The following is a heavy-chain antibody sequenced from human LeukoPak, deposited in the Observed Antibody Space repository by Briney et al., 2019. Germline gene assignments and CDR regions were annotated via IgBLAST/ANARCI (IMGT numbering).Heavy chain of an antibody. CDR2: ISYSGTT. J-gene: IGHJ3*02. Sequence: SETLSLTCTVSGGSISSGGYYWSWIRQPPGKGLEWIGHISYSGTTYYNPSLKSRVTISVDTSKNQFSLKLSSVTAADTAVYYCARLVTRTDAFDIWGQGTMVIVSS. V-gene: IGHV4-39*01. D-gene: IGHD5-18*01. CDR3: ARLVTRTDAFDI. CDR1: GGSISSGGYY.